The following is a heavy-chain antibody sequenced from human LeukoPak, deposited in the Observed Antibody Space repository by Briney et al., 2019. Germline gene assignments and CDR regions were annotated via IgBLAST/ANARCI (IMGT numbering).Heavy chain of an antibody. D-gene: IGHD6-19*01. V-gene: IGHV4-59*01. CDR1: GDSISSCY. CDR3: AGSSAWYARSF. J-gene: IGHJ4*02. CDR2: IHYSGST. Sequence: SETLSLTCTVSGDSISSCYWSWIRQPPGKGLEWIGYIHYSGSTQYNPSLKSRVTLSVDTSKNQFSLRLNSVTAADTAVYYCAGSSAWYARSFWGQGTLVTVSS.